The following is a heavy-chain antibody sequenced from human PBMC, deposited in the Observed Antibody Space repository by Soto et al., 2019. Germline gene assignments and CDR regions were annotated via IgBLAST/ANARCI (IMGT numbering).Heavy chain of an antibody. Sequence: QPGGPLRLSCAASGFTFNIYAMTWVRQAPGKGLEWVSAISGYGDITYYADSVEGRFSISRDNSKNTLYLQMNSLRAEDTAVYYCAKDRYLDHDSRGYLFDNWGQGTLVTVSS. V-gene: IGHV3-23*01. J-gene: IGHJ4*02. D-gene: IGHD3-22*01. CDR1: GFTFNIYA. CDR3: AKDRYLDHDSRGYLFDN. CDR2: ISGYGDIT.